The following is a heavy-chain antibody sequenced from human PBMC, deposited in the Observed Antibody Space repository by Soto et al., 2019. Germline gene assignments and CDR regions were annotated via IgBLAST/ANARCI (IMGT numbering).Heavy chain of an antibody. CDR2: ISSSGSTI. CDR1: GFTFSSYE. Sequence: GGSLRLSCAASGFTFSSYEMNLVRQAPGKGLEWVSYISSSGSTIYYADSVKGRFTISRDNAKNSLYLQMNSLRAEDTAVYYCARVTLGYCSGGSCYGAFDIWGQGTMVTVSS. J-gene: IGHJ3*02. D-gene: IGHD2-15*01. V-gene: IGHV3-48*03. CDR3: ARVTLGYCSGGSCYGAFDI.